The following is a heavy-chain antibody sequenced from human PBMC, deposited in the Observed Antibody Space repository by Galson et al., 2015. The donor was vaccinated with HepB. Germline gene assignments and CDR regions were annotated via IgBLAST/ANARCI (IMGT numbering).Heavy chain of an antibody. CDR1: GFSLSNARMG. CDR3: ARIRRQQLVSYYFDY. D-gene: IGHD6-13*01. V-gene: IGHV2-26*01. CDR2: IFSNDEK. J-gene: IGHJ4*02. Sequence: PALVKPTQTLTLTCTVSGFSLSNARMGVSWIRQPPGKALEWLAHIFSNDEKSYSTSLKSRLTISKDTSKSQVVLTMTNMDPVDTATYYCARIRRQQLVSYYFDYWGQGTLVTVSS.